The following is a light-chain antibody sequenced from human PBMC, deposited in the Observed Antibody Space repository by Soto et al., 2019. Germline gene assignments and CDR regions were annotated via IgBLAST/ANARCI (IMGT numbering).Light chain of an antibody. Sequence: DIQMTQSPASLSASVGDRVTITCRASQSISTYLNWYQQKPGKAPKLLISAASSLQSGVPSRFSGSGSGTDFTLTISSLQPEAFATFYCQQSYSTQYAFGQGTKLEIK. CDR1: QSISTY. CDR3: QQSYSTQYA. CDR2: AAS. V-gene: IGKV1-39*01. J-gene: IGKJ2*01.